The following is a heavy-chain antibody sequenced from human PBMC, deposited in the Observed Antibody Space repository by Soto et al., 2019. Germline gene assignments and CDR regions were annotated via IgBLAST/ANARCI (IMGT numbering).Heavy chain of an antibody. CDR1: GFTFSSYA. CDR3: ARVLRFLEWFPEV. D-gene: IGHD3-3*01. J-gene: IGHJ4*02. Sequence: ESGGGVVQPGRSLRLSCAASGFTFSSYAMHWVRQAPGKGLEWVAVISYDGSNKYYADSVKGRFTISRDNSKNTLYLQMNSLRAEDTAVYYCARVLRFLEWFPEVWGQGTLVTVSS. CDR2: ISYDGSNK. V-gene: IGHV3-30-3*01.